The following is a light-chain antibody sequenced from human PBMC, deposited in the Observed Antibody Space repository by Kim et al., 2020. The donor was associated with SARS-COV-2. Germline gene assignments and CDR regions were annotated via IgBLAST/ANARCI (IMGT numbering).Light chain of an antibody. Sequence: VSPGQTASIPCSGDKLGDKYACWYQQKPGQSPVLVIYQDSKRPSGIPERFSGSNSGNTATLTISGTQAMDEADYYCQAWDSSVVVFGGGTQLTVL. CDR1: KLGDKY. V-gene: IGLV3-1*01. CDR2: QDS. J-gene: IGLJ2*01. CDR3: QAWDSSVVV.